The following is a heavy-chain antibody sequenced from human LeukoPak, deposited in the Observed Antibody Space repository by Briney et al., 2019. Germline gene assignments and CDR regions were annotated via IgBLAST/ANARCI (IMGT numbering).Heavy chain of an antibody. CDR1: GFTLSSYA. CDR3: AKGGDSAPN. D-gene: IGHD3-10*01. V-gene: IGHV3-23*01. CDR2: ISGSGGST. Sequence: GGSLRLSCAASGFTLSSYAMSWVRQAPGEGLEWVSAISGSGGSTYYADSVKGRFTISRDNSENTLYLQMNSLRAEDTAVYYCAKGGDSAPNWGQGTLVTVSS. J-gene: IGHJ4*02.